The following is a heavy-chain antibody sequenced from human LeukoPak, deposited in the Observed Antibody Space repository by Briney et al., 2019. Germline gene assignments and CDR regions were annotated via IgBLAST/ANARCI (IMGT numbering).Heavy chain of an antibody. CDR3: ARDGVTIEAFDI. CDR1: GGSISSYY. Sequence: SETLSLTCTVSGGSISSYYWSWIRQPPGKGLEWIGYIYYSGSTNYNPSLKSRVTISVDTSKNQFSLKLSSVTAADTAVYHCARDGVTIEAFDIWGQGTMVTVSS. D-gene: IGHD4-23*01. CDR2: IYYSGST. J-gene: IGHJ3*02. V-gene: IGHV4-59*01.